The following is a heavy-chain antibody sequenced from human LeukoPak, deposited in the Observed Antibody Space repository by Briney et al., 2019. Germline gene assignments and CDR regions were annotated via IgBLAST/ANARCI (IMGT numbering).Heavy chain of an antibody. CDR2: IYYSGST. Sequence: SETLSLTCTVSGGSISTYYWSWIRQPPGKGLEWIGYIYYSGSTNYNPSLKSRITISVDTSRNLFSLSLSSVTAADTAVYYCARGTVQMGMGERYFDNWGQGTLVTVSP. J-gene: IGHJ4*02. CDR1: GGSISTYY. V-gene: IGHV4-59*01. CDR3: ARGTVQMGMGERYFDN. D-gene: IGHD1-1*01.